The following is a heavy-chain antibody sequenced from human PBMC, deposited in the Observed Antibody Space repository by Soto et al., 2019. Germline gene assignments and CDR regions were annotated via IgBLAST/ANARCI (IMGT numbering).Heavy chain of an antibody. CDR1: GFSVIDYV. Sequence: PVVSLRISCAASGFSVIDYVMHWVRQAPGKGLEWVAVMWYHGRDLFYADSVKGRFTISRDNVRNSLYLEMKSLRDEDTAVYYCARDSCFDGSCYSASDFWGQGIQVTVSS. CDR3: ARDSCFDGSCYSASDF. CDR2: MWYHGRDL. J-gene: IGHJ4*02. V-gene: IGHV3-33*01. D-gene: IGHD2-15*01.